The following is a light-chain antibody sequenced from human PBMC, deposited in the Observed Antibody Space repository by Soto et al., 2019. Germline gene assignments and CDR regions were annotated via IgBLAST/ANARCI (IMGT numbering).Light chain of an antibody. J-gene: IGKJ3*01. CDR2: GAY. CDR3: QHYNDRPLT. Sequence: THAPHTLSVSPGEIATLSWRASQAINNNVAWYQLEDGQVPRLLIYGAYTRAADVTARFSGSGSGTEFTLTISSLQSEDFAVYSCQHYNDRPLTFGDGTKVDIK. CDR1: QAINNN. V-gene: IGKV3-15*01.